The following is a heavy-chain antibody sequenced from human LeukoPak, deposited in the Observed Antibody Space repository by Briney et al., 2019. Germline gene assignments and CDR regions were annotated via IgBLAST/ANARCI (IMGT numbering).Heavy chain of an antibody. CDR2: IYYSGST. CDR3: ARHVIAVAGPWFEY. D-gene: IGHD6-19*01. Sequence: SETLSLTCTVSGGSISSSSYYWSWIRQPPGKGLEWIGSIYYSGSTYYNPSLKSRVTISVDTSKNQFSLKLSSVTVADTAVYYCARHVIAVAGPWFEYWGQGTLVTVSS. V-gene: IGHV4-39*01. CDR1: GGSISSSSYY. J-gene: IGHJ4*02.